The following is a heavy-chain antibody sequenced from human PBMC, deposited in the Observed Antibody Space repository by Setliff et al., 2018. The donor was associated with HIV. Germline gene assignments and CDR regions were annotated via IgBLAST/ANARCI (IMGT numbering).Heavy chain of an antibody. V-gene: IGHV3-15*01. CDR3: TTDPDTMVRGVSYYYYYMDV. CDR1: GFIFRSYA. Sequence: PGGSLRLSCAASGFIFRSYAMHWVRQAPGKGLEWVGRIKSKTDGGTTDYAAPVKGRFTISRDDSKNTLYLQMNSLKTEDTAVYYCTTDPDTMVRGVSYYYYYMDVWGKGTTVTVSS. D-gene: IGHD3-10*01. J-gene: IGHJ6*03. CDR2: IKSKTDGGTT.